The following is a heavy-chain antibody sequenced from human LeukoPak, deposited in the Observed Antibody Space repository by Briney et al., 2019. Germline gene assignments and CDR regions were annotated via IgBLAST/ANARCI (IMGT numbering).Heavy chain of an antibody. J-gene: IGHJ3*02. Sequence: GGSLRLSCAASGFTFSSYAMSWVRQAPGKGLEWVSGMSGSGGSTYYADSVKGRFTISRDNSKNTLYLQMNTLRAEDTAVYYCAKDREYSYVYDAFDIWGQGTLVSASS. V-gene: IGHV3-23*01. CDR1: GFTFSSYA. CDR3: AKDREYSYVYDAFDI. D-gene: IGHD3-16*01. CDR2: MSGSGGST.